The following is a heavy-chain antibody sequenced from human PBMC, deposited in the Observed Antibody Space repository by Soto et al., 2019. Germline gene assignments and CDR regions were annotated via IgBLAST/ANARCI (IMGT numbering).Heavy chain of an antibody. V-gene: IGHV4-59*01. CDR3: ARGSYYGSGSYYSYYYYYGMDV. D-gene: IGHD3-10*01. CDR1: GGTIITYF. CDR2: IYNSEST. J-gene: IGHJ6*02. Sequence: SETLSLTCTVSGGTIITYFWSWIRQPPGKGLEWIGYIYNSESTNYNPSLKSRVTISVDTSKNQFSLKLSSVTAADTAVYYCARGSYYGSGSYYSYYYYYGMDVWGQGTTVTVSS.